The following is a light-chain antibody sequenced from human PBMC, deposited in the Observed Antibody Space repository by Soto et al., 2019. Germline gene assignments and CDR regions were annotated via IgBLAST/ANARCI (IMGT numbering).Light chain of an antibody. CDR1: HCINSY. CDR2: AAS. J-gene: IGKJ1*01. CDR3: QNYKSLSRRFGRA. V-gene: IGKV1-27*01. Sequence: DVQLTQSPSSLSASSGDRIIITCLSSHCINSYVALYQQKPGRSPTILIYAASTLESGVPSRFSGSGSDTDFTLTISGLQPEDAGIYYCQNYKSLSRRFGRAFGQGTKVDI.